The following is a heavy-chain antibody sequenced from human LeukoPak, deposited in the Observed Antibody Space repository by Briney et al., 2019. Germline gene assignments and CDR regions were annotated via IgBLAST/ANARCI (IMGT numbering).Heavy chain of an antibody. Sequence: GGSLRLSCTASGFTFGDYAMSWFRQAPGKGLEWVGFIRSKAYGGTTEYAASVKGRFTISRDDSKSIAYLQMNSLKTEDTAVYYCTRGGSHTYYYDSSVAFDIWGQGTMVTVSS. CDR3: TRGGSHTYYYDSSVAFDI. V-gene: IGHV3-49*03. J-gene: IGHJ3*02. CDR1: GFTFGDYA. CDR2: IRSKAYGGTT. D-gene: IGHD3-22*01.